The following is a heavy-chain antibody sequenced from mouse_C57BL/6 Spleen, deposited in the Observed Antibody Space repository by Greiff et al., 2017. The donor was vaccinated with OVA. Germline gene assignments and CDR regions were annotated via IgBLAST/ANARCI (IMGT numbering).Heavy chain of an antibody. V-gene: IGHV5-12*01. Sequence: EVKLMESGGGLVQPGGSLKLSCAASGFTFSDYYMYWVRQTPEKRLEWVAYISNGGGSTYYPDTVKGRFTISRDKAKNTLYLQLSRLKSEDTSVYYCAREAYYGSSSFAYWGQGTLVTVSA. J-gene: IGHJ3*01. CDR2: ISNGGGST. CDR1: GFTFSDYY. CDR3: AREAYYGSSSFAY. D-gene: IGHD1-1*01.